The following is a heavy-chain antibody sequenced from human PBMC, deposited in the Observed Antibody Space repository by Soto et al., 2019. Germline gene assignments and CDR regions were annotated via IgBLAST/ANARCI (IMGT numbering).Heavy chain of an antibody. V-gene: IGHV1-18*04. CDR1: GYTFTHYG. CDR3: ARDERGTCTRSICYYCDY. J-gene: IGHJ4*02. CDR2: TSADNGDT. Sequence: QVQLVQSGAEVKEPGASVKVSCKASGYTFTHYGFSWVRQAPGQGLEWLAWTSADNGDTNYAPKLQGRVTLTTDTSTGTAYMEVRSLRYDDTAVYYCARDERGTCTRSICYYCDYWGQGTLVTVSS. D-gene: IGHD2-2*01.